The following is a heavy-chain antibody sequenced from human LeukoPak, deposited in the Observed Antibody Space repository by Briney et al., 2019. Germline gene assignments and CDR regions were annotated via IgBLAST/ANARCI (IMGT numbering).Heavy chain of an antibody. CDR3: ARVVGAEYFDY. D-gene: IGHD1-26*01. J-gene: IGHJ4*02. CDR1: GYTFTSYY. V-gene: IGHV1-46*01. Sequence: ASVKVSCKASGYTFTSYYMHWVRQAPGRGLEWMGIINPSGGSTSYAQKFQGRVTMTRDTSTSTVYMELSSLTSEDTAVYYCARVVGAEYFDYWGQGTLVTVSS. CDR2: INPSGGST.